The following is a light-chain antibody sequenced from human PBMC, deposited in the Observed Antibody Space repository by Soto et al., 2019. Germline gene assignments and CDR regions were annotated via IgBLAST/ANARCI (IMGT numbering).Light chain of an antibody. J-gene: IGKJ5*01. CDR1: QSVRSN. V-gene: IGKV3-15*01. CDR3: QQYNNWPPIT. CDR2: GAS. Sequence: ELVLTQSPGTLSLSPGERATLSCRASQSVRSNFLAWYQEKPGQAPRLLIYGASTRATGIPARFSGSGSGTEFTLTISSLQSEDFAVYYCQQYNNWPPITFGQGTRLEIK.